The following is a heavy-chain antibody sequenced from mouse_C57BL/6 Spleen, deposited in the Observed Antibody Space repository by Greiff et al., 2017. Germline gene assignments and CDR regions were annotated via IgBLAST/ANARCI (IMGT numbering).Heavy chain of an antibody. CDR1: GFTFSDYG. V-gene: IGHV5-17*01. D-gene: IGHD1-1*01. CDR3: ARRSNYYGSSYAMDY. CDR2: ISSGSSTI. J-gene: IGHJ4*01. Sequence: EVKLMESGGGLVKPGGSLKLSCAASGFTFSDYGMHWVRQAPEKGLEWVAYISSGSSTIYYADTVKGRFTISRDNAKNSRFLQMTSLRSEDTAMYYCARRSNYYGSSYAMDYWGQGTSVTVSS.